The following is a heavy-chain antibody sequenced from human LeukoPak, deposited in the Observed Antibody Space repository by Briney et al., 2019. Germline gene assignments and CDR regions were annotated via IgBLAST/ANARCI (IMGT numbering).Heavy chain of an antibody. CDR3: ARGTDSSSWSDLYYYYYYMDV. CDR1: GGSISSSSYY. V-gene: IGHV4-39*07. J-gene: IGHJ6*03. Sequence: SETLSLTCTVSGGSISSSSYYWGWIRQPPGKGLEWIGSIYYSGSTYYNPSLKSRVTISLDTSENQFSLKLSSVTAADTAVYYCARGTDSSSWSDLYYYYYYMDVWGKGTTVTVSS. CDR2: IYYSGST. D-gene: IGHD6-13*01.